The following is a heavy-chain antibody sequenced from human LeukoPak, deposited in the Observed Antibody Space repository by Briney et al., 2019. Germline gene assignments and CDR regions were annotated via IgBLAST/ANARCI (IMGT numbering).Heavy chain of an antibody. Sequence: SETLSLTCTVSGGSISGYYWSWIRQPPGKGLEWIGYIYHSGSTNYNPSLKSRVTISVDTSRNQFSLKLSSVTAADTAVYYCAREGEYGDSYLWGQGTLVTVSS. CDR1: GGSISGYY. V-gene: IGHV4-59*01. D-gene: IGHD4-17*01. CDR2: IYHSGST. J-gene: IGHJ5*02. CDR3: AREGEYGDSYL.